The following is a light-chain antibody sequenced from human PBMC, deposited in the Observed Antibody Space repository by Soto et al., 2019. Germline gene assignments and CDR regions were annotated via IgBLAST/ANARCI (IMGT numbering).Light chain of an antibody. CDR3: AIRNDSLTGWE. CDR2: TNN. V-gene: IGLV1-44*01. CDR1: SPNIGSDT. J-gene: IGLJ7*01. Sequence: QSVLTQPPSASGTPGQRVAISCPGSSPNIGSDTVNWYQQLPGTAPKLLIYTNNQRPSGAPDRFSGSKSGTSASLAISGLQSEDEDYYSYAIRNDSLTGWEFGGGTQLTV.